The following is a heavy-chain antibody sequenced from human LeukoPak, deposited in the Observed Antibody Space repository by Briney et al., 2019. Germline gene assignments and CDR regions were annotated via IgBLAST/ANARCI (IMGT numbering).Heavy chain of an antibody. V-gene: IGHV1-2*02. Sequence: ASVKVSCKASGYTFTGYYMHWVRQAPGQGLEWMGWINPNSGGTNYARKFQGRVTMTRDTSISTAYMEVSGLRSDDTAVFYCAVVPAASPYFDYWGQGTLVSVSS. J-gene: IGHJ4*02. CDR1: GYTFTGYY. CDR3: AVVPAASPYFDY. D-gene: IGHD2-2*01. CDR2: INPNSGGT.